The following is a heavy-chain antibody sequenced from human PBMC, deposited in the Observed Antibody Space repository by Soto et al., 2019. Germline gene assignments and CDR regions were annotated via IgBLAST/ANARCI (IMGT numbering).Heavy chain of an antibody. Sequence: GGSLRFSREASWFMFSHHGSSWVRQPPGKRVEWVSAISVTXIATSYAGCVKGRFTIYRDNSKNTLYLQMNRLRSDDTAVYYCARDSISMGRGTKNWFDTRGQRTLVTVSS. CDR3: ARDSISMGRGTKNWFDT. V-gene: IGHV3-23*01. D-gene: IGHD3-10*01. J-gene: IGHJ5*02. CDR1: WFMFSHHG. CDR2: ISVTXIAT.